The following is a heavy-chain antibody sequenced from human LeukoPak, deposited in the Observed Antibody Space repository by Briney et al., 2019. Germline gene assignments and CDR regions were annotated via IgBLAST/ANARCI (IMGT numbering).Heavy chain of an antibody. Sequence: SETLSLTCAVSGGSISSSGYSWSWTRQPPGKGLEWIGYIYHSGSTYYNVSLKSRVTMSVDRSKNQFSLKLSSVTAADTAVYYCARELAAADYWYFDLWGRGTLVTVSS. CDR3: ARELAAADYWYFDL. D-gene: IGHD6-13*01. CDR2: IYHSGST. V-gene: IGHV4-30-2*01. CDR1: GGSISSSGYS. J-gene: IGHJ2*01.